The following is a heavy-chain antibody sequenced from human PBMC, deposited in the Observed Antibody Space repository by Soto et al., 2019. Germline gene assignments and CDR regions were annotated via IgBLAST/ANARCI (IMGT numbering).Heavy chain of an antibody. Sequence: QLQLQESGSGLVKPSQTLSLTCAVSGGSISSGGYSWSWIRQPPGKGLEWIGYIYHSGSTYYNPALKRGVTIPVDRSKNQFSLKLSAVTAADTAVYYWARVPGPWGQGTLGTVSS. CDR1: GGSISSGGYS. J-gene: IGHJ5*02. CDR3: ARVPGP. V-gene: IGHV4-30-2*01. CDR2: IYHSGST.